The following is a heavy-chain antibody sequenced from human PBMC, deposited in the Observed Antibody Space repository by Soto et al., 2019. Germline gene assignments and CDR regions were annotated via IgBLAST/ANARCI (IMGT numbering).Heavy chain of an antibody. V-gene: IGHV1-69*01. Sequence: QVQLVQSGAEVKKPGSSVKVSCTTSGGTISGFGMNWVRQAPGQGLEWMGGIVPIDGSTKYAEKFQGRVTITADASTSTVYMDLSSLRSEDTAVYYCARSFTKSRRGGVAFDYWGQGTLLTVSP. CDR3: ARSFTKSRRGGVAFDY. CDR1: GGTISGFG. CDR2: IVPIDGST. D-gene: IGHD3-3*01. J-gene: IGHJ4*02.